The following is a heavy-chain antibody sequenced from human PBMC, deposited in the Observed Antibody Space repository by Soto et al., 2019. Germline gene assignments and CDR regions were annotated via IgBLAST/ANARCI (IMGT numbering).Heavy chain of an antibody. CDR1: RLTFSPYW. Sequence: PXGSLRLACEVFRLTFSPYWMTWVRQAPGKGLEWVASIKEDGSVKNYADSVKGRFTVSRDNVKRAMFLQMTSVRVDDTAVYFCARDVSSEYASILDVWGRGARVTVYS. V-gene: IGHV3-7*03. D-gene: IGHD3-3*01. CDR2: IKEDGSVK. CDR3: ARDVSSEYASILDV. J-gene: IGHJ4*02.